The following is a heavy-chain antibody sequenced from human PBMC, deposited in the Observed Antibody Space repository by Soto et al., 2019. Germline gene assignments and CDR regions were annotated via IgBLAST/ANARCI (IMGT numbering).Heavy chain of an antibody. Sequence: GGSLRLSCAVSGFSFTNAWMNWVRQAPGRGLEWVGRIKSKSDGGTADYAAPMKGRFTISRDDSKDTLYLQVNSLQTEDTAVYYCTTYRGYNNAWDAFDIWGQGSMVTVSS. J-gene: IGHJ3*02. CDR3: TTYRGYNNAWDAFDI. D-gene: IGHD5-18*01. V-gene: IGHV3-15*07. CDR1: GFSFTNAW. CDR2: IKSKSDGGTA.